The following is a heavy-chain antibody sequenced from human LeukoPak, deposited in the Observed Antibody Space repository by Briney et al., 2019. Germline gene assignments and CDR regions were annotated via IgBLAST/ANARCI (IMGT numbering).Heavy chain of an antibody. CDR3: ARVNINNWHSCDY. D-gene: IGHD1-1*01. Sequence: SGTLSLTCAVSGGSISSNDWWGWVRQPPGKGLEWIGEIYHSGSPNYNPSLKSRVTISVDKSRNHFSLNLSSVTAADTAVYYCARVNINNWHSCDYWGQGALVTVSS. CDR1: GGSISSNDW. CDR2: IYHSGSP. V-gene: IGHV4-4*02. J-gene: IGHJ4*02.